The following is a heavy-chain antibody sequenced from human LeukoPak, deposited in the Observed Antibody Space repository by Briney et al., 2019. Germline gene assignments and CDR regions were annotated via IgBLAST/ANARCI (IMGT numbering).Heavy chain of an antibody. CDR2: INPDSGGT. D-gene: IGHD6-13*01. CDR3: ARVRGDSSWYGLDY. Sequence: ASVKVSCKTSEYTFTGYYIHWVRQAPGQGLEWMGWINPDSGGTNYAQKFQGRVTMTRDTSISAGYMELSGLRPDDTAVFYCARVRGDSSWYGLDYWGQGTLVSVSS. V-gene: IGHV1-2*02. CDR1: EYTFTGYY. J-gene: IGHJ4*02.